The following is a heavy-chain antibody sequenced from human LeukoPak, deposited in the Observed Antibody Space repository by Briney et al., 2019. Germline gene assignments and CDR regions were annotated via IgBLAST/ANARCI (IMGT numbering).Heavy chain of an antibody. CDR3: ARRSPIYGSGSYMDY. CDR1: GYSFTSYW. Sequence: GESLKISCKVSGYSFTSYWIGWVRQMPGKGLEWMGIIYPGDSDTRYSPSFQGQVTISADKSISTAYLQWSSLKASDTAMYYCARRSPIYGSGSYMDYWGQGTLVTVSS. V-gene: IGHV5-51*01. CDR2: IYPGDSDT. D-gene: IGHD3-10*01. J-gene: IGHJ4*02.